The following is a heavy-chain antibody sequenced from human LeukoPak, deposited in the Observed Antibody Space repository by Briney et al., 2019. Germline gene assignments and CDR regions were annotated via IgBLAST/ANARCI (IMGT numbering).Heavy chain of an antibody. V-gene: IGHV3-21*01. CDR1: GFTFSSYS. Sequence: PGGSLRLSCAASGFTFSSYSMNWVRQAPGKGLEWVSSISSSSSYLYYADSVKGRFTISRDNAKNSLYLQMNSLRAEDTAVYYCARGMDIVVVPAAPYYYYYYMDVWGKGTTVTVSS. D-gene: IGHD2-2*03. CDR3: ARGMDIVVVPAAPYYYYYYMDV. CDR2: ISSSSSYL. J-gene: IGHJ6*03.